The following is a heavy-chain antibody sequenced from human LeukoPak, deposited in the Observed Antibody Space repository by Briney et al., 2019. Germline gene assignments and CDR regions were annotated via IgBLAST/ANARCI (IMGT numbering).Heavy chain of an antibody. CDR1: GGSFSGYY. Sequence: SETLSLTCAVYGGSFSGYYWSWIRQPPGKGLEWIGEINHSGSTNYNPSLKSRVTISVDTSKNQFSLKLSSVTVADTAVYYCARSRAAAGKDYWGQGTLVTVSS. V-gene: IGHV4-34*01. D-gene: IGHD6-13*01. J-gene: IGHJ4*02. CDR3: ARSRAAAGKDY. CDR2: INHSGST.